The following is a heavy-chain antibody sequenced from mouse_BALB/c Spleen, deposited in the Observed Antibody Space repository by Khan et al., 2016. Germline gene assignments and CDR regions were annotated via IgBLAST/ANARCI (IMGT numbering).Heavy chain of an antibody. CDR2: IWTGGGT. Sequence: QVQLKESGPGLVAPSQSLSITCTVSGFSLTSYDISWIRQPPGKGLEWLGGIWTGGGTNYNSAFLSRMIISKDNTKSQVFFKMNSLQTDDTAISYCVREGYGTTYGAIDYWGQGTTVTVSS. V-gene: IGHV2-9-2*01. CDR3: VREGYGTTYGAIDY. J-gene: IGHJ4*01. CDR1: GFSLTSYD. D-gene: IGHD2-1*01.